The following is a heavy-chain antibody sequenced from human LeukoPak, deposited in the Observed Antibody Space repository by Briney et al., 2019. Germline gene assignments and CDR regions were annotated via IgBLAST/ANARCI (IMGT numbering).Heavy chain of an antibody. V-gene: IGHV3-11*05. CDR1: GFTFSDYY. CDR3: ARVDFLAGYYRGYFDY. D-gene: IGHD3/OR15-3a*01. J-gene: IGHJ4*02. Sequence: SGGSLRHSCAASGFTFSDYYMSWIRQAPGKGLEWVSYISSSSSYTNYADSVKGRFTISRDNAKNSLYLQMNSLRAEDTAVYYCARVDFLAGYYRGYFDYWGQGTLATVSS. CDR2: ISSSSSYT.